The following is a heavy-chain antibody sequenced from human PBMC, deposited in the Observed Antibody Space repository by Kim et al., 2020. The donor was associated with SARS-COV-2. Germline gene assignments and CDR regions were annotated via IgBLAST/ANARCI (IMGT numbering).Heavy chain of an antibody. CDR3: ARGRLDGWELPDY. Sequence: SETLSLTCTVSGGSISSYYWSWIRQPPGKGLEWIGYIYYSGSTNYNPSLKSRVTISVDTSKNQFSLKLSSVTAADTAVYYCARGRLDGWELPDYWGQGTLVTVSS. CDR2: IYYSGST. CDR1: GGSISSYY. V-gene: IGHV4-59*01. J-gene: IGHJ4*02. D-gene: IGHD1-26*01.